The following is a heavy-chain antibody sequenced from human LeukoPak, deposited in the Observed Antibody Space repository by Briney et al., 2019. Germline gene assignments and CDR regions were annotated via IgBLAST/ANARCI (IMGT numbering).Heavy chain of an antibody. J-gene: IGHJ4*02. CDR3: VTYYFDSSGPKKNY. CDR1: GGSISSSSYY. CDR2: IYYSGST. D-gene: IGHD3-22*01. Sequence: SKTLSLTCTVSGGSISSSSYYWGWIRQPPGKGLEWIGSIYYSGSTYYNPSLKSRVTISVDTSKNQFSLKLSSVTAADTAVYYCVTYYFDSSGPKKNYWGQGTLVTVSS. V-gene: IGHV4-39*01.